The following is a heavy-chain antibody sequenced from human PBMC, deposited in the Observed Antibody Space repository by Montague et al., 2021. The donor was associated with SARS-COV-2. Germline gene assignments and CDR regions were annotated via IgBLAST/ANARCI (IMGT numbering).Heavy chain of an antibody. D-gene: IGHD3-22*01. V-gene: IGHV4-31*03. CDR1: GGSISSGGYY. CDR3: ARAHITMIVVVDAFDI. CDR2: IYYSGST. J-gene: IGHJ3*02. Sequence: TLSLTCTVSGGSISSGGYYWSWIRQHPGKGLEWIGYIYYSGSTYYNPSLKSRVTISVATSKNQFSLKLSSVTAADTAVYYCARAHITMIVVVDAFDIWGQGTMVTVSS.